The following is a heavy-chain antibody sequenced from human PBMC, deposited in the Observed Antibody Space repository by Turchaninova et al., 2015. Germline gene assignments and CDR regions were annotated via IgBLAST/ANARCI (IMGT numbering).Heavy chain of an antibody. V-gene: IGHV3-74*01. J-gene: IGHJ6*02. CDR1: GFNLNNNW. CDR2: INSDGSAT. Sequence: EVQLVESGGGLVQPGGSLRLSCVASGFNLNNNWMHWVRQVPGKGLVWVAHINSDGSATKYADSVKGRFTISRDNAKKTLFLQLNSLRSEDTAVYYCARGNSYGLDVWGRGTTVTVSS. CDR3: ARGNSYGLDV.